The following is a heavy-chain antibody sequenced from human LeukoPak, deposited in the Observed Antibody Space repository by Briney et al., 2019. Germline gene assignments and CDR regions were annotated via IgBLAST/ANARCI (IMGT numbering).Heavy chain of an antibody. CDR1: EDSIGNYY. CDR2: ICFSGST. D-gene: IGHD4-11*01. J-gene: IGHJ6*02. CDR3: ARVGGSNFYNYGMDV. Sequence: SETLSLTCTVAEDSIGNYYWSWIRQSPGKGLEWIGYICFSGSTNYNPSLKRRVTMSVVTSKNQFSLRLTSVTAADTATYYCARVGGSNFYNYGMDVWGQGTTVIVSS. V-gene: IGHV4-59*01.